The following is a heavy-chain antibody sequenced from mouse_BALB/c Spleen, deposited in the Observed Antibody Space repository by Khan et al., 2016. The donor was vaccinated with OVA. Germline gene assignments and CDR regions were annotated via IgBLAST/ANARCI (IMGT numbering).Heavy chain of an antibody. CDR3: ARGNYYGSTSWFGY. CDR2: ILPGSNST. D-gene: IGHD1-1*01. Sequence: QVQLKQSGAELMKPGASVKISCKPTGYTFSSYWIEWVKQRPGHGLEWIGEILPGSNSTNYNERFQGKATIIADTSSNTAYMQLSSLTSEDSAIYYCARGNYYGSTSWFGYWGQGTLVTVSA. CDR1: GYTFSSYW. V-gene: IGHV1-9*01. J-gene: IGHJ3*01.